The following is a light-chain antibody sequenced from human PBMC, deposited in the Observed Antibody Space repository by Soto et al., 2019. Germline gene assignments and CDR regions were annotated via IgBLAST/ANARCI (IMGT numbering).Light chain of an antibody. CDR1: SSNIGSNT. CDR3: QSYDSGLSDVV. V-gene: IGLV1-44*01. CDR2: DNT. Sequence: QSVLTQPPSASGTPGQRVTISCSGSSSNIGSNTVNWYQQLPGTAPKLLIYDNTNRPSGVPDRFSGSKSGTSASLAITGLQAEDEADYYCQSYDSGLSDVVFGGGTKVTVL. J-gene: IGLJ2*01.